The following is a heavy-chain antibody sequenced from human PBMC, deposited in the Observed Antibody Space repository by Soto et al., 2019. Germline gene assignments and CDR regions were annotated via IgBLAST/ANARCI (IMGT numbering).Heavy chain of an antibody. V-gene: IGHV3-15*01. CDR1: GFTFNNAW. J-gene: IGHJ4*02. CDR3: TTDWNRNPDY. Sequence: GGSLRLSCVASGFTFNNAWMSWVRQAPGKGLEWVGRIRSEASGGTTDYIAPVKGRFIISRDDSKNTLYLQMDSLKTEDTAVYYCTTDWNRNPDYXGQGALVTVYS. D-gene: IGHD1-1*01. CDR2: IRSEASGGTT.